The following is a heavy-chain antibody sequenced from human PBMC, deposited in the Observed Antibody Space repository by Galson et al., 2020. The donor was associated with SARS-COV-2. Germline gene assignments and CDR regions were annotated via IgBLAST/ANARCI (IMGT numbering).Heavy chain of an antibody. Sequence: ASETLSLTCTVSGGSISSSSYYWGWIRQPPGKGLEWIGSIYYSGSTYYNPSLKSRVTISVDTSKNQFSLKLSSVTAADTAVYYCARDRSGYAGYYWYFDLWGRGTLVTVSS. CDR1: GGSISSSSYY. D-gene: IGHD5-12*01. J-gene: IGHJ2*01. V-gene: IGHV4-39*07. CDR2: IYYSGST. CDR3: ARDRSGYAGYYWYFDL.